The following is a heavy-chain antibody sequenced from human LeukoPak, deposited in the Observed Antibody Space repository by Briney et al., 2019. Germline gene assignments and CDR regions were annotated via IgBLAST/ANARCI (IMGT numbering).Heavy chain of an antibody. J-gene: IGHJ4*02. V-gene: IGHV3-7*01. CDR3: ARVYRSSSGYCFDY. D-gene: IGHD6-6*01. CDR2: IKQDGSEK. CDR1: GFTYSSYW. Sequence: GGPLRLSCAASGFTYSSYWLSWVRQAPGKGLEWVANIKQDGSEKYYVDSVKGRFTISRDNAKNSLYLQMNSLRAEDTAVYYCARVYRSSSGYCFDYWGQGTLVTVSS.